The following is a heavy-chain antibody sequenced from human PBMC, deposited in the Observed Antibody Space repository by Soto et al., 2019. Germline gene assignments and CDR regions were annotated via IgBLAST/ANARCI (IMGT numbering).Heavy chain of an antibody. D-gene: IGHD3-3*01. CDR1: GFTFSSYS. Sequence: GGSLRLSCAASGFTFSSYSMNWVRQAPGKGLEWVSSISSSSSYIYYADSVKGRFTISRDNAKNSLYLQMNSLRAEDTAVYYCASEPPHDEYDFWSGYYGPYGVDVWGQGTTVTVSS. J-gene: IGHJ6*02. V-gene: IGHV3-21*01. CDR2: ISSSSSYI. CDR3: ASEPPHDEYDFWSGYYGPYGVDV.